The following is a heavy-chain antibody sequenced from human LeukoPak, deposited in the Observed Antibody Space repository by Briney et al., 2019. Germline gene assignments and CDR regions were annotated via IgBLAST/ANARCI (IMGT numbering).Heavy chain of an antibody. CDR1: GFTFSSSW. V-gene: IGHV3-7*05. J-gene: IGHJ4*02. CDR3: AGWNNDWEFDY. Sequence: PGGSLRLSCAASGFTFSSSWMTWVRQAPGKGLEWVAHIKEDGTEEYYVDSVKGRFTISRDNAKNSLSLQMNSLRAEDAAVYYCAGWNNDWEFDYWGQGTLVSVSS. D-gene: IGHD1/OR15-1a*01. CDR2: IKEDGTEE.